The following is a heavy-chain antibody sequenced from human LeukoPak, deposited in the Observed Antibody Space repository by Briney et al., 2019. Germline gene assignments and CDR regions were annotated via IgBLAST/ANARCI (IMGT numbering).Heavy chain of an antibody. CDR1: GGSFSGYY. CDR3: ARLAVAGTDY. J-gene: IGHJ4*02. CDR2: INHSGST. D-gene: IGHD6-19*01. V-gene: IGHV4-34*01. Sequence: SETLSLTCAVYGGSFSGYYWSWIRQPPGKGLEWIGEINHSGSTYYNPSLKSRVTISVDTSKNQFSLKLSSVTAADTAVYYCARLAVAGTDYWGQGTLVTVSS.